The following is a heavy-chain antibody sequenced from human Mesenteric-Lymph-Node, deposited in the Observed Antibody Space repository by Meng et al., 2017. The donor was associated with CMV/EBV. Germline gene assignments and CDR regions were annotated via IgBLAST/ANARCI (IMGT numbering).Heavy chain of an antibody. D-gene: IGHD4-23*01. CDR3: ARHQRWLKSEGGFNY. Sequence: QVHLQQWCAGLFKPSETLSLTCAVYGGSFSGYSWSWIRQPPGKGLEWIGEINHSGSTNYNPSLKSRVTISVDTSKNQFSLKLSSVTAADTAVYYCARHQRWLKSEGGFNYWGQGTLVTVSS. CDR1: GGSFSGYS. J-gene: IGHJ4*02. V-gene: IGHV4-34*01. CDR2: INHSGST.